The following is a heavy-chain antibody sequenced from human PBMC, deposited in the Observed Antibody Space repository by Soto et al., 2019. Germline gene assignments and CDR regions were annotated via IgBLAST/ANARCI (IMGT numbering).Heavy chain of an antibody. J-gene: IGHJ5*02. D-gene: IGHD3-10*02. Sequence: GGSLRLSCAASGFNFGDYAMHWVRQTPGQGLEWVSGLNWNSVTPGYGDSVKGRFSISRDNGKYALYLQMNSLKTEDTAMYYCCTDFLDRDYYDVPLDWADPWGQGTLVTVSS. CDR3: CTDFLDRDYYDVPLDWADP. CDR2: LNWNSVTP. CDR1: GFNFGDYA. V-gene: IGHV3-9*01.